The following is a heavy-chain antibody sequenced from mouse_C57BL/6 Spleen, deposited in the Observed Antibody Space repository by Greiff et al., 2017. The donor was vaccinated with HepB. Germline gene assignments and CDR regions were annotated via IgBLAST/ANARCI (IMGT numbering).Heavy chain of an antibody. CDR3: TRDCDYGGYYYAMDY. CDR2: ISSGGDYI. Sequence: EVKLMESGEGLVKPGGSLKLSCAASGFTFSSYAMSWVRQTPEKRLEWVAYISSGGDYIYYADNVKGRFTISRDNARNTLYLQMSSLKSEDTAMYYCTRDCDYGGYYYAMDYWGQGTSVTVSS. D-gene: IGHD2-4*01. V-gene: IGHV5-9-1*02. CDR1: GFTFSSYA. J-gene: IGHJ4*01.